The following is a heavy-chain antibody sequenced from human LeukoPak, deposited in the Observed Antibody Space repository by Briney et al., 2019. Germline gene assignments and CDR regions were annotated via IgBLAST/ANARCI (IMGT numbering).Heavy chain of an antibody. D-gene: IGHD3-10*01. V-gene: IGHV3-11*04. CDR3: ARIGSYGSGYYHFYYMDV. CDR1: GFTFSESY. J-gene: IGHJ6*03. CDR2: ISSGSSTI. Sequence: PGGSLRLSCAASGFTFSESYMSWIRQAPAKGLEWLSYISSGSSTIYYAESVKGRFTISRDNGKNSLYLQLNSLSADDTAVYSCARIGSYGSGYYHFYYMDVWGKGTTVTVSS.